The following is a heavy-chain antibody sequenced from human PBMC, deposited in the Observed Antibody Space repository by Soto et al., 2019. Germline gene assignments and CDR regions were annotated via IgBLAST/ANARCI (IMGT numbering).Heavy chain of an antibody. CDR3: AREERDGYHYGLDY. CDR1: GFTFSSYA. Sequence: GGSLRLSCAASGFTFSSYAMHWVRQAPGKGLEWVAVISYDGSNKYYADSVKGRFTISRDNSKNTLYLQMNSLRAEDTAVYYCAREERDGYHYGLDYWGKGPLVTAPS. V-gene: IGHV3-30-3*01. J-gene: IGHJ4*02. CDR2: ISYDGSNK. D-gene: IGHD5-12*01.